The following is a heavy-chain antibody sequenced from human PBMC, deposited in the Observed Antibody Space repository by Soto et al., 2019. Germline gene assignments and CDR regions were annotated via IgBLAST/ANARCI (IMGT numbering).Heavy chain of an antibody. Sequence: GGSLRLSCSASGFTFSSYAMHWVRQAPGKGLEYVSAISSNGGSTYYADSVKGRFTISRDNSKNTLYLQMSSLRAEDTAVYYCVKVTYYYDSSGYYYDPGYFQHWGQGTLVTVS. D-gene: IGHD3-22*01. CDR1: GFTFSSYA. V-gene: IGHV3-64D*08. CDR2: ISSNGGST. CDR3: VKVTYYYDSSGYYYDPGYFQH. J-gene: IGHJ1*01.